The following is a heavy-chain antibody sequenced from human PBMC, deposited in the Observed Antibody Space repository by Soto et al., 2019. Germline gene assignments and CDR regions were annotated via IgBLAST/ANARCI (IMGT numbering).Heavy chain of an antibody. Sequence: EVQLVESGGTLVQPGGSLRLSCAASGFTVSNNYMTWVRQAPGKGLEWVSVIYSGGKTYYADSVKGRFTISRDSSKNTLFLQMNSLRAEDTAVYYCASGVHWGYWGQGTLVTVSS. V-gene: IGHV3-66*01. J-gene: IGHJ4*02. CDR1: GFTVSNNY. D-gene: IGHD2-8*01. CDR2: IYSGGKT. CDR3: ASGVHWGY.